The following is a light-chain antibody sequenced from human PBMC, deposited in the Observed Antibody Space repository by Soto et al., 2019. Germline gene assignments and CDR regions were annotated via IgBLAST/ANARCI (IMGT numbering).Light chain of an antibody. CDR1: QSLIRY. V-gene: IGKV3-11*01. CDR2: DAS. Sequence: EIVLTQSPATLSLSPGERATLSCRASQSLIRYLAWYQHKPGQAPRLLIYDASSRATGIPARFSGSGSGTDFTLSIASLEPEDSAVYYCQHRSNSWTFGQGTKVDIK. CDR3: QHRSNSWT. J-gene: IGKJ1*01.